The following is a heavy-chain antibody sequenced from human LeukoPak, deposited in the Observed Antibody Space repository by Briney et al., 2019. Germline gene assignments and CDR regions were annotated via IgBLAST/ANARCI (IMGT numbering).Heavy chain of an antibody. Sequence: SETLSLTCTVYGGSFSGYYWSWIRQPPGKGLEWIGEINHSGITIYNPSLKSRVTISVDTSKNQFSLKLSSVTAADTAVYYCARVLHYHDSRGPTYHFDYWGQGTLVTVSS. D-gene: IGHD3-22*01. CDR2: INHSGIT. CDR1: GGSFSGYY. CDR3: ARVLHYHDSRGPTYHFDY. J-gene: IGHJ4*02. V-gene: IGHV4-34*01.